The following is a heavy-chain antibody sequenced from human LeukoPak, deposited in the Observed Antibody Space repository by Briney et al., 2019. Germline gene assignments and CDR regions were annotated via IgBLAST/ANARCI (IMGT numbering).Heavy chain of an antibody. Sequence: ASVKVSCKASGYSFTRYRMHWVRQAPGQRLEWMGWINAGNGNTKYSQKFQGRVTISRDTSATIAYMELSSLRLEDTAVYYCAAPLYYYDSSGLDAFDIWGQGTMLTVSS. CDR3: AAPLYYYDSSGLDAFDI. CDR2: INAGNGNT. CDR1: GYSFTRYR. V-gene: IGHV1-3*01. J-gene: IGHJ3*02. D-gene: IGHD3-22*01.